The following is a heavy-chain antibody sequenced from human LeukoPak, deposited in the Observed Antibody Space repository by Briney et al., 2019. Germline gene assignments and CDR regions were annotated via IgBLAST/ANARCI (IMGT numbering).Heavy chain of an antibody. D-gene: IGHD5-18*01. CDR1: GFTSSSYA. CDR3: TRRVDTAMVEGIDFDY. CDR2: ISGGGGST. J-gene: IGHJ4*02. Sequence: GGSLRLSCAASGFTSSSYAMSWFRQAPGKGLEWVSTISGGGGSTYYADSVKGRFTISRDNSKNTLFLQMNSLRAEDTAVYYCTRRVDTAMVEGIDFDYWGQGTLVTVSS. V-gene: IGHV3-23*01.